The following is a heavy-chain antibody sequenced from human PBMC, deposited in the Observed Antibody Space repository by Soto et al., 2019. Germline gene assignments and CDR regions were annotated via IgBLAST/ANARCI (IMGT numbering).Heavy chain of an antibody. CDR3: ARDTNLNYYDSSGPSFDY. CDR2: IIPIFGTA. Sequence: QVQLVQSGAEVKKPGSSVKVSCNASGGTFSSYAISWVRQAPGQGLEWMGGIIPIFGTANYAQKFQGRVTITADESTSTAYMELSSLRSEDTAVYYCARDTNLNYYDSSGPSFDYWGQGTLVTVSS. D-gene: IGHD3-22*01. CDR1: GGTFSSYA. J-gene: IGHJ4*02. V-gene: IGHV1-69*12.